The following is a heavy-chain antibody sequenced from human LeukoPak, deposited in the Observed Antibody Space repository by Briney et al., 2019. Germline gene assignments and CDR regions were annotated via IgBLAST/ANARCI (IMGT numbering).Heavy chain of an antibody. CDR3: AIPDDYYGSRY. Sequence: GGSLRLSCAASGFTFSDYYMSWIRQAPGKGLEWVAYIGNNGSPIYYVDSVKGRFTISRDNSKNTLYLQMNSLRAEDTAVYYCAIPDDYYGSRYWGQGTLVTVSS. J-gene: IGHJ4*02. CDR2: IGNNGSPI. D-gene: IGHD3-10*01. CDR1: GFTFSDYY. V-gene: IGHV3-11*01.